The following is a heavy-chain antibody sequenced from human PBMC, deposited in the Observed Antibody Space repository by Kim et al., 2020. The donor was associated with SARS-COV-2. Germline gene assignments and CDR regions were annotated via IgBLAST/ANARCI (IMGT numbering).Heavy chain of an antibody. CDR3: ARGTSYVWGSYRYRWFDP. Sequence: SETLSLTCAVYGGSFSGYYWSWIRQPPGKGLEWIGEINHSGSTNYNPSLKSRVTISVDTSKNQFSLKLSSVTAADTAVYYCARGTSYVWGSYRYRWFDPWGQGTLVTVSS. J-gene: IGHJ5*02. D-gene: IGHD3-16*02. CDR1: GGSFSGYY. V-gene: IGHV4-34*01. CDR2: INHSGST.